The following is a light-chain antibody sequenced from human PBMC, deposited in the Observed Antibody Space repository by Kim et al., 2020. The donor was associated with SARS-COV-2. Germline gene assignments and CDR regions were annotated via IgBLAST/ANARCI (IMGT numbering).Light chain of an antibody. CDR3: LQYNGFPYI. CDR1: QDIRND. V-gene: IGKV1-17*01. Sequence: SASVGDRVTITCRASQDIRNDLAWYQHRPGTAPKRLMYATSTLDRGVPSRFSGGGSGTEFTLTIISLQPEDLATYYCLQYNGFPYIFGPGTKLEIK. CDR2: ATS. J-gene: IGKJ2*01.